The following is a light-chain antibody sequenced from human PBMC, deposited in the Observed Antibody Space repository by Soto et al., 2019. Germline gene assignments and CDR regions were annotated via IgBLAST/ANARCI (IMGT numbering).Light chain of an antibody. CDR2: GAS. J-gene: IGKJ1*01. CDR3: QQYGTSPWT. Sequence: EIVLTQSPGSLSLSPGDRATLSCRASHSINNNYLAWYQQKPGQAPRLLIYGASGRATGIPDRFSGSGSGTDFTLTISRLEPEDFAVYYCQQYGTSPWTFGQGTKVEIK. CDR1: HSINNNY. V-gene: IGKV3-20*01.